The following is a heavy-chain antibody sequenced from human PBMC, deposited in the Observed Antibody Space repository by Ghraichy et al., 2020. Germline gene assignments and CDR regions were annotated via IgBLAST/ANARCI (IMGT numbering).Heavy chain of an antibody. J-gene: IGHJ6*02. Sequence: LTCAASGFTFSSYAMSWVRQAPGKGLEWVSAISGSGGSTYYADSVKGRFTISRDNSKNTLYLQMNSLRAEDTAVYYCAKVPLTPSTSYYYYGMDVWGQGTTVTVSS. V-gene: IGHV3-23*01. CDR3: AKVPLTPSTSYYYYGMDV. CDR2: ISGSGGST. CDR1: GFTFSSYA.